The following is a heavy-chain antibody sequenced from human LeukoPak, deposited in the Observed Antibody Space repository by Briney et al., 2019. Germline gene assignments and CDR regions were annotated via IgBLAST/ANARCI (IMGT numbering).Heavy chain of an antibody. CDR3: ATTTYY. V-gene: IGHV3-74*01. CDR2: INSDGSST. J-gene: IGHJ4*02. CDR1: GFTFSSYW. D-gene: IGHD1-7*01. Sequence: PGGSLRLSCAASGFTFSSYWMHWVRQAPGKGLVWVSLINSDGSSTSYADSVKGRFTFSRDNAKNTLYLQMNSLRAEDTAVYYCATTTYYWGQGTLVTVSS.